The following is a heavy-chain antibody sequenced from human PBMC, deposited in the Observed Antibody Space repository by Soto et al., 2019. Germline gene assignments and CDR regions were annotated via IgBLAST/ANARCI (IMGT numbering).Heavy chain of an antibody. Sequence: PGGSLRLSCEASGLTSSRSAMSWVRQAPGKGLEWVSTISGSGTSTYYADSAKGRFIISRDNSKNIVNLQMNSLRVDDTAVYYCATSFRYFDNWGHGTRVTVSS. CDR1: GLTSSRSA. CDR3: ATSFRYFDN. V-gene: IGHV3-23*01. J-gene: IGHJ4*01. D-gene: IGHD3-9*01. CDR2: ISGSGTST.